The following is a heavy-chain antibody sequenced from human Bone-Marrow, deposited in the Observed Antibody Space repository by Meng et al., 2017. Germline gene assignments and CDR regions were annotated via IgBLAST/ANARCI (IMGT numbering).Heavy chain of an antibody. CDR3: ARGTYDSGSYPFDY. CDR1: GFTFSSYS. D-gene: IGHD3-10*01. V-gene: IGHV3-21*01. Sequence: GGSLRLSCAASGFTFSSYSMNWVRQAPGKGLEWVSSISSSSSYIYYADSVKGRFTISRDNAKNSLYLQMNSLRAEDTAVYYCARGTYDSGSYPFDYWGQGTLVTVSS. CDR2: ISSSSSYI. J-gene: IGHJ4*02.